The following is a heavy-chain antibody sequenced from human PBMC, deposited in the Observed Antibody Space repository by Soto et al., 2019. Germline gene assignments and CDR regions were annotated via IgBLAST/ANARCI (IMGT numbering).Heavy chain of an antibody. Sequence: QVKLVESGGGVVQPGRSLRLSCTASGFTFSRFVMHWVRQAPGKGLEWVAVISYDGTKIYYADSVKGRFTISRDNYKHTLYLQMTSLRDEETAVYYCARHIQTTGFDYWGQGTLVTVSS. V-gene: IGHV3-30-3*01. D-gene: IGHD4-17*01. CDR3: ARHIQTTGFDY. CDR2: ISYDGTKI. J-gene: IGHJ4*02. CDR1: GFTFSRFV.